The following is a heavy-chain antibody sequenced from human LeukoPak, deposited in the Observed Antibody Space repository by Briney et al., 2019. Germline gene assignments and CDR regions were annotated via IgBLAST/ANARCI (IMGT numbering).Heavy chain of an antibody. Sequence: SETLSLTCAVYGGSISGYYWSRIRQPPGKGLEWVGEIHYTGATSYSPSLKSRATISIETPKNQVSLRLSSVTAADTAVYYCTRGNILSGYCFDFWGQGALVTVSS. CDR2: IHYTGAT. CDR1: GGSISGYY. CDR3: TRGNILSGYCFDF. J-gene: IGHJ4*02. D-gene: IGHD3-9*01. V-gene: IGHV4-34*01.